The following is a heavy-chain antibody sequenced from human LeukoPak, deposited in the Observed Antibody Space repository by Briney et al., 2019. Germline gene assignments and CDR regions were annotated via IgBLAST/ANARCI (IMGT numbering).Heavy chain of an antibody. CDR3: ARLPATRNMVRGDRVFDY. CDR2: IYPGVSDT. J-gene: IGHJ4*02. CDR1: GFSFTSYW. D-gene: IGHD3-10*01. V-gene: IGHV5-51*01. Sequence: GESLKISCKGSGFSFTSYWIGWVRQMPGKGLEWMGIIYPGVSDTRYSPSFQGQVTISADKSISTAYLQWSSLKASDTAMYYCARLPATRNMVRGDRVFDYWGQGTLVTVSS.